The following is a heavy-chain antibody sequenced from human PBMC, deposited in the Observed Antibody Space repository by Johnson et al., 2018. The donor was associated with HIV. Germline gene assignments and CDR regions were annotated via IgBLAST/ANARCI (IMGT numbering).Heavy chain of an antibody. J-gene: IGHJ3*02. Sequence: QVQLVESGGGVVQPGRSLRLSCAASGFTLSSYPMHWVRQAPGKGLEWVAVISFDGSKKYYADSVKGRFTISRDNSKNILYLQMNTLRSDDTAVYYCAEEDCSSTRCSDWDSAFDIWGQGTMVTVSS. V-gene: IGHV3-30*04. CDR1: GFTLSSYP. D-gene: IGHD2-2*01. CDR2: ISFDGSKK. CDR3: AEEDCSSTRCSDWDSAFDI.